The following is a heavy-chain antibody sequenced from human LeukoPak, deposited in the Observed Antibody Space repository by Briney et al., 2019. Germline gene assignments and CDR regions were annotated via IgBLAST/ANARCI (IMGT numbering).Heavy chain of an antibody. Sequence: GASVKVSCKASGYTFTTYYIHWMRQAPGQGLEWMGIINPRGGSTSNSQKLQGRLTMTRDTSTSTVYMELTSLRSEDTGVYFCARGRMLEQPYFDYWGQGTLVTVSS. D-gene: IGHD1/OR15-1a*01. V-gene: IGHV1-46*04. J-gene: IGHJ4*02. CDR2: INPRGGST. CDR3: ARGRMLEQPYFDY. CDR1: GYTFTTYY.